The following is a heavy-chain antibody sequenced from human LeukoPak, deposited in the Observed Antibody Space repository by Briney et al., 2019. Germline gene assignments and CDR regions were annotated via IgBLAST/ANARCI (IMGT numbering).Heavy chain of an antibody. V-gene: IGHV4-39*07. CDR3: ARLTISGRYPWDFDL. J-gene: IGHJ2*01. CDR2: TYYSGST. Sequence: SETLSLTCTVSGGSISSSSYYWGWIRQPPGKGLAWIGSTYYSGSTYSNPPFRSRVPISVDTSKTQFSLKLSSVTAAHTAVYHCARLTISGRYPWDFDLWGRGTLVTVSS. D-gene: IGHD1-26*01. CDR1: GGSISSSSYY.